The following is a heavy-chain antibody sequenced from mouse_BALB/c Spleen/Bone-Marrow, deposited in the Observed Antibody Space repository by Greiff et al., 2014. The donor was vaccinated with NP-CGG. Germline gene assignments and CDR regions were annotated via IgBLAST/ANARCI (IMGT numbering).Heavy chain of an antibody. CDR2: INPSTDYT. J-gene: IGHJ3*01. CDR3: ARRAYGVSYAFAY. Sequence: VQLQQSGAELAKPGASLKMSCKASGYTFTSYWMHWVKQRPGQGLEWIGYINPSTDYTEYNQKFKDKATLTADKSSSTAFLQRNSVSSEGSSVYYSARRAYGVSYAFAYWAQGTLVPVPA. D-gene: IGHD1-1*01. V-gene: IGHV1-7*01. CDR1: GYTFTSYW.